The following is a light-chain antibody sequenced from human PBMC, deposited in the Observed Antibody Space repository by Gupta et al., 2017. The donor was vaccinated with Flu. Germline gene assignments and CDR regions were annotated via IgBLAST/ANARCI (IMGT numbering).Light chain of an antibody. V-gene: IGKV3-15*01. Sequence: EIVMTPSPATLSVSTGERATLSCKASQSVSSNLAWYQQKPGQAPRLLLYGASTRATGIPARFSGSGSGTEFTLTISSLQSEDFAVYYCQQYNNWPTWTFGQGTKVEIK. CDR2: GAS. J-gene: IGKJ1*01. CDR3: QQYNNWPTWT. CDR1: QSVSSN.